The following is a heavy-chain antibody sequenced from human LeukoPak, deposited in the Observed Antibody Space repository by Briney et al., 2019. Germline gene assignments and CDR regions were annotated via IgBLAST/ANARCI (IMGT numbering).Heavy chain of an antibody. V-gene: IGHV3-23*01. CDR3: AKDGSSGYYYFDY. J-gene: IGHJ4*02. D-gene: IGHD3-22*01. Sequence: PGGPLRLSCAASGFTFSSYDMSWVRQAPGKGLEWVSVISVSGGSTTYADSVKGRFTISRDISKNTLYLQMNSLRAEDTAVYYCAKDGSSGYYYFDYWGQGTLVTVSS. CDR2: ISVSGGST. CDR1: GFTFSSYD.